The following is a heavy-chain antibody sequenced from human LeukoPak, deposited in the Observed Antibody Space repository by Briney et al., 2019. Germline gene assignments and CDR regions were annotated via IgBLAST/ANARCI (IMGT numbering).Heavy chain of an antibody. J-gene: IGHJ4*02. CDR2: INPNSGGT. Sequence: ASVKVSCKASGYTLTGYYMHWVRQAPGQGFEWVGWINPNSGGTNYAQKFQGRVTMTRDTSISTAYMELSRLRSDDTAVYYCARGYCSGGSCYYYFDYWGQGTLVTVSS. CDR1: GYTLTGYY. D-gene: IGHD2-15*01. CDR3: ARGYCSGGSCYYYFDY. V-gene: IGHV1-2*02.